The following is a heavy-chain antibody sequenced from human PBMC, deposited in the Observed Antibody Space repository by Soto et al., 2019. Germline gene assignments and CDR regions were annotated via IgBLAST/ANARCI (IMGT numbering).Heavy chain of an antibody. CDR2: IIPIFGTA. CDR1: GGTVSSYA. J-gene: IGHJ4*02. V-gene: IGHV1-69*13. CDR3: ACPRRSPYYYDSSCYYYTRPLDY. Sequence: SVKVSCKASGGTVSSYAISWVRQAPGQGLEWMGGIIPIFGTANYAQKFQGRVTITADESTSTAYMELSSLRSEDTAVYYCACPRRSPYYYDSSCYYYTRPLDYWGQGTLVPVSS. D-gene: IGHD3-22*01.